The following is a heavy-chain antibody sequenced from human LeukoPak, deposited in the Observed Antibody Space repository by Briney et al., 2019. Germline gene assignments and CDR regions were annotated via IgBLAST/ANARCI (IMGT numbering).Heavy chain of an antibody. D-gene: IGHD3-22*01. CDR1: GGSISSSSYY. J-gene: IGHJ4*02. Sequence: SETLSLTCTVSGGSISSSSYYWGWIRQPPGKGLEWIGSIYYSGSTYYNPSLKSRVTISVDTSKNQFSLKLSSVTAADTAVYYCARQVLVVIPSFDYWGQGTLVIVSS. CDR3: ARQVLVVIPSFDY. CDR2: IYYSGST. V-gene: IGHV4-39*01.